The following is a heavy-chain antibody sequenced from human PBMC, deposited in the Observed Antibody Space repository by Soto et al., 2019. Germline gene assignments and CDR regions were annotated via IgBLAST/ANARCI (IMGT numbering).Heavy chain of an antibody. CDR2: ISYDGTEE. J-gene: IGHJ4*01. D-gene: IGHD3-3*02. CDR1: GFTFSSFG. CDR3: AKGRFDVVTISPFDH. V-gene: IGHV3-30*18. Sequence: GGSLRLSCAASGFTFSSFGMHWVGQAPGKGLEWVAVISYDGTEEKYADSVKGRATVSRDNSKNTVYLQMNRLRGDDSAIYYCAKGRFDVVTISPFDHWGQGTLVTVSS.